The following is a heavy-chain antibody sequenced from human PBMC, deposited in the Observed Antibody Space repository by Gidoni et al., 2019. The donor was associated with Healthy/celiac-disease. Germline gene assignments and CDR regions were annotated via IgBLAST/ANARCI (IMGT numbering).Heavy chain of an antibody. Sequence: QVQLVESGGGVVQPGRSLRLSFAASGFTFSSYAMHGVRQAPGKGLGWVAVISYDGSNKYYADSVKGRFTISRDNSKNTLYLQMNSLRAEDTAVYYCARDPQGYCSSTSCYPYYFDYWGQGTLVTVSS. J-gene: IGHJ4*02. CDR3: ARDPQGYCSSTSCYPYYFDY. CDR2: ISYDGSNK. CDR1: GFTFSSYA. V-gene: IGHV3-30-3*01. D-gene: IGHD2-2*01.